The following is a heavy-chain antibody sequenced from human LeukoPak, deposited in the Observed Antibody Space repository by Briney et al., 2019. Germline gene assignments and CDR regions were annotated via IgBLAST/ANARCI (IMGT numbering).Heavy chain of an antibody. J-gene: IGHJ4*01. CDR3: ARDQVPGRLPAAMTSFDY. CDR1: GYTFTSYG. D-gene: IGHD2-2*01. V-gene: IGHV1-18*01. CDR2: ISAYNGNT. Sequence: GASVKVSCKASGYTFTSYGINWVRQAPGQGLEWMGWISAYNGNTHYAQKLQGRVTMTRDTSTSTAYMELRSLRSDDTAVYYCARDQVPGRLPAAMTSFDYWGHGTLVTVSS.